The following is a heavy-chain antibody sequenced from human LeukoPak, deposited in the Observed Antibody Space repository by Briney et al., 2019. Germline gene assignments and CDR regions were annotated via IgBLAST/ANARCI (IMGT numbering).Heavy chain of an antibody. CDR3: ARVGITMTDLDAFDI. D-gene: IGHD3-22*01. V-gene: IGHV3-21*01. CDR2: ISGSSYYI. CDR1: GFTFSSYS. J-gene: IGHJ3*02. Sequence: PGGSLRLSCAASGFTFSSYSMNWVRQAPGKGLEWVSSISGSSYYIYYADSVKGRFTISRDNAKNSLYLQMNSLRAEDTAVYYCARVGITMTDLDAFDIWGQGTMVTVSS.